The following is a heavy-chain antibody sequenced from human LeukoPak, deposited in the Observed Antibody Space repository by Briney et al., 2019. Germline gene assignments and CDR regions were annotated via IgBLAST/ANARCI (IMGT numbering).Heavy chain of an antibody. CDR3: ARTSSSWSEYYFDY. V-gene: IGHV1-46*01. J-gene: IGHJ4*02. CDR2: INPSGGST. CDR1: KQFNQHY. Sequence: ASGKVPLKGFWKQFNQHYMHWGAQAPGQGLEWMGVINPSGGSTSYAQKVQGRVTMTRDTSTSTVYMELSSLRSEDTAVYYCARTSSSWSEYYFDYWGQGTLVTVSS. D-gene: IGHD6-13*01.